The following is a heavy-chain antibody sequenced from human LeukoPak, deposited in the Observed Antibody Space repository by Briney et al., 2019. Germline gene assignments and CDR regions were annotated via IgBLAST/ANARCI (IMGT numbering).Heavy chain of an antibody. Sequence: ASVKVSCKVSGYTLSELSMHWVRQAPEKGLEWMGGFAPEYGKGVYARKFQGRVTMTGDTSTDTGYMELRSLRSDDTAVYFCVTGGQQLIQGGAFDIWGQGTVVTVSS. CDR3: VTGGQQLIQGGAFDI. V-gene: IGHV1-24*01. D-gene: IGHD6-13*01. CDR2: FAPEYGKG. J-gene: IGHJ3*02. CDR1: GYTLSELS.